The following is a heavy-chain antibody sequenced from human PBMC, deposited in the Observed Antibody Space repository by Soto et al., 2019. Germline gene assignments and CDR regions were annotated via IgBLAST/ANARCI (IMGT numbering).Heavy chain of an antibody. J-gene: IGHJ6*02. CDR2: IKQDGSEK. CDR3: ARDRYCSSTGCYRGGTRYYYYYGMDV. D-gene: IGHD2-2*01. CDR1: GFTFSSYW. Sequence: QPGGSLRLSCAASGFTFSSYWMSWVRQAPGKGLEWVANIKQDGSEKYYVDSVKGRFTISRDNAKNSLYLQMNSLRAEDTAVYYCARDRYCSSTGCYRGGTRYYYYYGMDVWGQGTTVTVSS. V-gene: IGHV3-7*04.